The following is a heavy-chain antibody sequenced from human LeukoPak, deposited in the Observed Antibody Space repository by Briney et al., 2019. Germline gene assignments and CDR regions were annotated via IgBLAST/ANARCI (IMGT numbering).Heavy chain of an antibody. V-gene: IGHV1-2*02. CDR2: INHNSRGT. CDR3: ARDQGRVTTSLAAFDI. J-gene: IGHJ3*02. CDR1: VYTFTSYY. D-gene: IGHD3-22*01. Sequence: GASVNVSCKASVYTFTSYYMHGVRQAPAQGLEWMGGINHNSRGTNYEHKFQGRVTMTRDTSISTDYMELSRLRSDDTAVYYCARDQGRVTTSLAAFDIWGQGTMVTVSS.